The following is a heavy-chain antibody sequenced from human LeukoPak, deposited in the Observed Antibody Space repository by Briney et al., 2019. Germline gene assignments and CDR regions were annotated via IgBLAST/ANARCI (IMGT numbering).Heavy chain of an antibody. CDR2: IYSGGST. D-gene: IGHD5-12*01. J-gene: IGHJ4*02. Sequence: GGSLRLSCAASGFTVSSDYMSWVRQAPGKGLEWVSVIYSGGSTYYADSVKGRFTISRDKSKNTVYLQMNSLRFEDTAVYYCARDRGYSNFDYWGQGTLLTVSS. CDR3: ARDRGYSNFDY. CDR1: GFTVSSDY. V-gene: IGHV3-66*02.